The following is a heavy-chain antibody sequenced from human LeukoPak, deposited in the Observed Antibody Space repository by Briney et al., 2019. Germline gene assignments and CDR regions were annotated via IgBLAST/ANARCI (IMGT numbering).Heavy chain of an antibody. CDR3: ARDRLEVVVAAAFDY. V-gene: IGHV3-21*01. CDR1: GFTFSSYS. J-gene: IGHJ4*02. Sequence: GGSLRLSCAASGFTFSSYSMHWVRQAPGKGLEWVSSISSSSSYIYHADSVKGRFTISRDNAKNSLYLQMNILRAEDTAVYYCARDRLEVVVAAAFDYWYQGTLVTVSA. CDR2: ISSSSSYI. D-gene: IGHD2-15*01.